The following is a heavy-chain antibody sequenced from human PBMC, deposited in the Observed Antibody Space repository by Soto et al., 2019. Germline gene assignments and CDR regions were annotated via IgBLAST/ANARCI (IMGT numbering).Heavy chain of an antibody. CDR2: ISYDGSNK. V-gene: IGHV3-30*18. CDR1: GFTFSSYG. CDR3: AKNPSSCSSTSCYGWTYYYYYMYV. Sequence: GGSLRLSCAASGFTFSSYGMHWVRQAPGKGLEWVAVISYDGSNKYYADSVKGRFTISRDNSKNTLYLEINSLRAEDTAVYYCAKNPSSCSSTSCYGWTYYYYYMYVWGKGTTVTVSS. D-gene: IGHD2-2*01. J-gene: IGHJ6*03.